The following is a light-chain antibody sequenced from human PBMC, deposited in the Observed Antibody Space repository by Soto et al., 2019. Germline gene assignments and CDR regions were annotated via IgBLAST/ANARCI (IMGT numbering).Light chain of an antibody. Sequence: DIQMTQSPSTLSASVGDRVTITCRASQSFTKWLAWYQQKPGRAPKLLIYEASSLEVGVPSRYSGSGSGTKFNLTISSLQPDDSATYYCQQYNSYSMYSFGQGTKLETK. CDR3: QQYNSYSMYS. CDR1: QSFTKW. CDR2: EAS. J-gene: IGKJ2*03. V-gene: IGKV1-5*03.